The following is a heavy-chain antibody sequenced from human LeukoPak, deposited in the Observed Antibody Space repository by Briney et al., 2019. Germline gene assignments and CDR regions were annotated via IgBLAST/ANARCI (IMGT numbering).Heavy chain of an antibody. J-gene: IGHJ5*02. CDR3: ARDDGDYPGKWFDP. CDR2: ISSSSSSI. V-gene: IGHV3-21*01. CDR1: GFTFSSYS. D-gene: IGHD4-17*01. Sequence: GGSLTLSCAASGFTFSSYSMNWVRQPPGKGLEWVSSISSSSSSIYYPTSVKGRFTISRENAKNSLNLQRNCLRAEDTAVYYCARDDGDYPGKWFDPWGQGALVTVSS.